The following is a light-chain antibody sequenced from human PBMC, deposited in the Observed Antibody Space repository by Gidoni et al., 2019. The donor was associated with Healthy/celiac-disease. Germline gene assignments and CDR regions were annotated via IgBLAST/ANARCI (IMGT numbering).Light chain of an antibody. CDR1: SLRSYY. V-gene: IGLV3-19*01. CDR3: NSRDSSGNHLRV. J-gene: IGLJ1*01. CDR2: GKN. Sequence: SELTQDTAVSVALGQTVRITCQGDSLRSYYASWYQQKPGQAPVLVIYGKNNRPSGIPDRFSGSSSGNTASLTITGAQAEDEADYYCNSRDSSGNHLRVFGTGTKVTVL.